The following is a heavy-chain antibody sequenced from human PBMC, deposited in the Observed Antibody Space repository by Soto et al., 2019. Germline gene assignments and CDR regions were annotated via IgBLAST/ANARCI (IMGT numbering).Heavy chain of an antibody. CDR3: AGRYCSGGSCYLGALDI. CDR1: GGSFSGYY. V-gene: IGHV4-34*01. CDR2: INHSGST. D-gene: IGHD2-15*01. J-gene: IGHJ3*02. Sequence: TSETLSLTCAVYGGSFSGYYWSWIRQPPGKGLEWIGEINHSGSTNYNPSLKSRVTISVDTSKNQFSLKLSSVTAADTAVYYCAGRYCSGGSCYLGALDIWGQGTMVTVSS.